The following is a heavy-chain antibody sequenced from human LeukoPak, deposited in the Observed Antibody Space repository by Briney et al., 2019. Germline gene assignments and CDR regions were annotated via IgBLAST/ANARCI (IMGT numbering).Heavy chain of an antibody. Sequence: SETLSLTCTVSGGSISSHYWSWIRQPPGKGLEWIGYIYYSGSTNYNPSLKSRVTISVDTSKNQFSLKLSSVTAADTAVYYCARVDYDILTGYYTRDYYYYYMDVWGKGTTVTVSS. CDR3: ARVDYDILTGYYTRDYYYYYMDV. D-gene: IGHD3-9*01. CDR2: IYYSGST. V-gene: IGHV4-59*11. CDR1: GGSISSHY. J-gene: IGHJ6*03.